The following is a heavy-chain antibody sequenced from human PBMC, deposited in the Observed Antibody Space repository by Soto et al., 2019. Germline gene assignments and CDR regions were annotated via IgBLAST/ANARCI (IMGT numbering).Heavy chain of an antibody. J-gene: IGHJ4*02. Sequence: GGSLRLSCAASGFTFSGSAMHWVRQASGKGLEWVGRIRSKANSYATAYAASVKGRFTISRDNAKNSLYLQMNSLRAEDTAVYYCARDLSAYDPVDYWGQGTLVTVSS. V-gene: IGHV3-73*01. D-gene: IGHD5-12*01. CDR3: ARDLSAYDPVDY. CDR1: GFTFSGSA. CDR2: IRSKANSYAT.